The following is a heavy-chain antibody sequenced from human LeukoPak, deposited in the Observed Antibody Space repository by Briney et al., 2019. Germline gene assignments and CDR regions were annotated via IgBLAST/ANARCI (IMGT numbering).Heavy chain of an antibody. V-gene: IGHV4-59*01. Sequence: SETLSLTCTVSGGSINSYYWSWIRQPPGKGLEWIGYIYYSGSTNYNPSLKSRVTISVDTSKNQFSLKLSSVTAADTAVYYCARDTVGADYWGQGTLVTVSS. J-gene: IGHJ4*02. CDR2: IYYSGST. D-gene: IGHD1-26*01. CDR1: GGSINSYY. CDR3: ARDTVGADY.